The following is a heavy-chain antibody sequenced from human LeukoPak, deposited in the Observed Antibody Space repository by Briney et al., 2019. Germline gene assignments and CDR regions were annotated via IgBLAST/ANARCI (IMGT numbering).Heavy chain of an antibody. Sequence: GGSLRLSCVASGFTFSNYWMLWVRQAPGKGLMWVSLISTDGKSTRYAESVKGRFTISRDDAKNALYLQMDILRVEDMALYFCVRDYQFIQEVWGQGTTVTVSS. CDR3: VRDYQFIQEV. D-gene: IGHD2-2*01. V-gene: IGHV3-74*01. J-gene: IGHJ6*02. CDR2: ISTDGKST. CDR1: GFTFSNYW.